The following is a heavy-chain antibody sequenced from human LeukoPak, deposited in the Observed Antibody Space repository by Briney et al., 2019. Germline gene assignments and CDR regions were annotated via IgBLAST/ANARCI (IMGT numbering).Heavy chain of an antibody. CDR1: GFTFDDYA. J-gene: IGHJ6*02. Sequence: GGSLRLSCAASGFTFDDYAMQWVRQAPGKGLEWVSGISWNSGSIGYADSVKGRFTISSDNAKNSLYLQMNSLRAEDTALYYCAKSQIGDYYYGMDVWGQGTTVTVSS. V-gene: IGHV3-9*01. CDR3: AKSQIGDYYYGMDV. CDR2: ISWNSGSI. D-gene: IGHD3-3*01.